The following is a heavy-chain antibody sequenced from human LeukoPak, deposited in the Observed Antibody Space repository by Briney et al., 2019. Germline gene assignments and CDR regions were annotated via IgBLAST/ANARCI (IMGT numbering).Heavy chain of an antibody. CDR1: GFTFSSYW. D-gene: IGHD4-17*01. V-gene: IGHV3-74*01. CDR2: INSDGSSI. Sequence: VGSLRLSCAASGFTFSSYWMHWVRQAAGKGLVWVSRINSDGSSISYADSVKGRFTISRDNAKNTLYLQMNSLRAKDTAVYYCASPTTAYYFDYWGQGTLVTVSS. J-gene: IGHJ4*02. CDR3: ASPTTAYYFDY.